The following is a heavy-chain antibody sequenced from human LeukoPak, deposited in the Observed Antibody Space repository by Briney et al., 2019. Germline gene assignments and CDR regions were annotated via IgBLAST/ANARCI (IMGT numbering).Heavy chain of an antibody. CDR1: GFTFSTSA. J-gene: IGHJ3*01. Sequence: ASVKVSCKTSGFTFSTSAVQWVRQARGQRLEWTGWIIVGSGATNYAQSLQGRFTITRDMSTNTAYMELSSLGSEDSAVYYCAAELYGVYTDCCTFHLWGQGTLVTVSS. CDR3: AAELYGVYTDCCTFHL. V-gene: IGHV1-58*01. D-gene: IGHD4-17*01. CDR2: IIVGSGAT.